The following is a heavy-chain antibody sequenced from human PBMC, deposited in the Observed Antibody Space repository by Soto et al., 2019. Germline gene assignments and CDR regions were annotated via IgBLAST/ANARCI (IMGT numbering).Heavy chain of an antibody. J-gene: IGHJ6*02. Sequence: GESLKISCQGSGYSFASYWIGWVRQMPGKDLEWMGIIYPGDSDTRYSPSFQGQVTISADKSLRTAYLQWTSLKALDTALYYCARTRSFTLGFYYDGMDVWGQGTTVTVSS. CDR2: IYPGDSDT. D-gene: IGHD6-6*01. CDR3: ARTRSFTLGFYYDGMDV. V-gene: IGHV5-51*01. CDR1: GYSFASYW.